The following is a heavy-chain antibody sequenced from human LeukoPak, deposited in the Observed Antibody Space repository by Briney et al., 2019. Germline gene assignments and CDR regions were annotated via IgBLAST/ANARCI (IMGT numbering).Heavy chain of an antibody. CDR2: IFSSGNT. D-gene: IGHD5-12*01. Sequence: LGTLSLTCTVSGGSICSYYCSCSRQRPGEGRGWSGYIFSSGNTNYNPSLKSRVTISVDTSKNQFSLKLSSLTAADTAVYFCARGGSSGYDPFDYWGQGTLVTVSS. V-gene: IGHV4-59*01. CDR3: ARGGSSGYDPFDY. J-gene: IGHJ4*02. CDR1: GGSICSYY.